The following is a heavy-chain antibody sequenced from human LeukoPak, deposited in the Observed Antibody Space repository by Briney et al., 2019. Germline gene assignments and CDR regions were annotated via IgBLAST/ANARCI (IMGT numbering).Heavy chain of an antibody. CDR2: ISSSSSYI. J-gene: IGHJ4*02. D-gene: IGHD4-17*01. V-gene: IGHV3-21*01. CDR3: ARDQRDGDYDFDY. Sequence: GGSLRLSRAASGFTFSSYSMNWVRQAPGKGLEWVSSISSSSSYIYYADSVKGRFTISRDNAKNSLYLQMNSLRAEDTAVYYCARDQRDGDYDFDYWGQGTLVTVSS. CDR1: GFTFSSYS.